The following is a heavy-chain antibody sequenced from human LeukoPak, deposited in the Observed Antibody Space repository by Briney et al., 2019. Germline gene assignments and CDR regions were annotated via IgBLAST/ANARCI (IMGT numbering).Heavy chain of an antibody. CDR3: AGDVSYGMDV. J-gene: IGHJ6*02. Sequence: GGSLRLSCAASGFTFSSYWMSWVRRAPGKGLEWVAVIWYDGSNKYYADSVKGRFTISRDNSKNTLYLQMNSLRAEDTAVYYCAGDVSYGMDVWGQGTTVTVSS. CDR1: GFTFSSYW. CDR2: IWYDGSNK. V-gene: IGHV3-33*08.